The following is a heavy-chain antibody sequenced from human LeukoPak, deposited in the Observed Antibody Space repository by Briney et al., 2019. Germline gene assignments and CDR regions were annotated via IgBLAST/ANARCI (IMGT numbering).Heavy chain of an antibody. CDR2: ISGSGVTT. J-gene: IGHJ1*01. Sequence: GGSLRLSCAASGFTFSSYAMSWVRQSPGKGLEWVSAISGSGVTTHYAGSVKGLFSISRDNSKNTLYLQMNSLRAEDTALYYCAKKVVVGATSPYSDFQDWGQGTLVTVSS. V-gene: IGHV3-23*01. CDR3: AKKVVVGATSPYSDFQD. CDR1: GFTFSSYA. D-gene: IGHD1-26*01.